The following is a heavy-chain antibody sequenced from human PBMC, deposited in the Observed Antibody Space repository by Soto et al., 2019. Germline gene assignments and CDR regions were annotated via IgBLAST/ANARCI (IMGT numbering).Heavy chain of an antibody. CDR3: ARDGQRIGFGP. V-gene: IGHV3-53*01. CDR1: GFTVSSNY. Sequence: EVRLVESGGGLIQPGGSLRLSCAASGFTVSSNYMSWVRQAPGKGLEWVSVIYSGGTTYYADSVKARFTISRVNSKNTLYLHMNSLRAEDTAVYYGARDGQRIGFGPWGQGTLVTVSS. CDR2: IYSGGTT. J-gene: IGHJ5*02.